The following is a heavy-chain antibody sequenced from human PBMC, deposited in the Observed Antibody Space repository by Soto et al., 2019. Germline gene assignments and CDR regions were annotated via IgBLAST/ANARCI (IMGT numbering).Heavy chain of an antibody. CDR2: SIPILHSA. Sequence: QVQLVQSGVEVKKPGSSVKVSCKASGGTFSSYGISWVRQAPGQGLEWMGGSIPILHSANYAEKFQGRVRITAEESTSTAYMELSSLRSEDTAMYYCAREGPVIMLSSPFDYWGQGTLVTVSS. CDR1: GGTFSSYG. V-gene: IGHV1-69*11. J-gene: IGHJ4*02. CDR3: AREGPVIMLSSPFDY. D-gene: IGHD2-8*01.